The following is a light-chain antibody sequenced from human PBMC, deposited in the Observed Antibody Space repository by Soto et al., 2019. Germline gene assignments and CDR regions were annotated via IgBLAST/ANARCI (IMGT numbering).Light chain of an antibody. V-gene: IGKV1-5*03. CDR2: KTS. Sequence: DVQMTQSPSSLSPSVGDRVTITCRASQSFNTWLAWYQQKPGKSPKLLIYKTSILESGVPSRFSGSGSGTEFTLTLSSLQPEDSATYYCQQYHSYPYTFGKGTKLEIK. CDR3: QQYHSYPYT. CDR1: QSFNTW. J-gene: IGKJ2*01.